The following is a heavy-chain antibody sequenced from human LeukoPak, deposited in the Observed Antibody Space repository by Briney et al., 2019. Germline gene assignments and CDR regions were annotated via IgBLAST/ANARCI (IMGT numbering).Heavy chain of an antibody. Sequence: ASVKVSCRASGYTFTGYYMHWVRQAPGQGLEWMGWINPKSGGTNYAQKFQGRVTMTRDTSISTAYMELSRLGSDDTAVYYCARVRNVGATEDDAFDIWGQGTMVTVSS. D-gene: IGHD1-26*01. V-gene: IGHV1-2*02. CDR1: GYTFTGYY. J-gene: IGHJ3*02. CDR3: ARVRNVGATEDDAFDI. CDR2: INPKSGGT.